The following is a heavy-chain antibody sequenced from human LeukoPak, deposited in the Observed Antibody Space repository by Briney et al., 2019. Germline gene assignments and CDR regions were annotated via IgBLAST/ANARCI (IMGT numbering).Heavy chain of an antibody. CDR2: INSDGSST. J-gene: IGHJ5*02. D-gene: IGHD1-26*01. CDR3: ARDFIVGATNSRNWFDP. V-gene: IGHV3-74*01. CDR1: GFTFSSYW. Sequence: GGSLRLSCAVSGFTFSSYWMHWVRQAPGKGLVWVSRINSDGSSTSYADSVKGRFTISRDNAKNTLYLQMNSLRAEDTAVYYCARDFIVGATNSRNWFDPWGQGTLVTVSS.